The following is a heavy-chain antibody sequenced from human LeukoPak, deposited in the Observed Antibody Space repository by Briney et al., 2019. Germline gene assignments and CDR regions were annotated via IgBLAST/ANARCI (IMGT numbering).Heavy chain of an antibody. V-gene: IGHV1-69*05. CDR1: GGTFSSYA. CDR3: ARGMRIQLWLLGY. J-gene: IGHJ4*02. Sequence: ASVKVSCKASGGTFSSYAISWVRQAPGQGLEWMGGIIPIFGTANYAQKFQGRVTITTDESTSTAYMELSSLRSEDTAVYYCARGMRIQLWLLGYWGQGTLVTVSS. D-gene: IGHD5-18*01. CDR2: IIPIFGTA.